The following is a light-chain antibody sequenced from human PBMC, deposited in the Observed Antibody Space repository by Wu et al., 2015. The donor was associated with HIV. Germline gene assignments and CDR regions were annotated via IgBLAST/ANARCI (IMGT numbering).Light chain of an antibody. J-gene: IGKJ4*01. V-gene: IGKV1-5*03. Sequence: DIQMTQSPSTLSASVGDGATITCRASQSINTWLAWYQQKPGKAPRLLIYKASSLQSGVPSRFSGSGSGTEFTLTITSLQPDDFAIYYCQQYKTFPLTFGGGTKVEDQT. CDR3: QQYKTFPLT. CDR1: QSINTW. CDR2: KAS.